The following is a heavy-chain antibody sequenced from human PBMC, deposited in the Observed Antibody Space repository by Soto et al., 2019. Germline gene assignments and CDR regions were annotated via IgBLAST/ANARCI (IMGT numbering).Heavy chain of an antibody. D-gene: IGHD3-3*01. CDR1: GYSFTSYW. CDR2: IYPGDSDT. J-gene: IGHJ6*02. CDR3: ARRTFGVTYGMDV. Sequence: PVESVKISCNGSGYSFTSYWIGWVRQMPWKGLEWMGIIYPGDSDTRYSPSFQGQVTISADKSISTAYLQWSSLKASDTAMYYCARRTFGVTYGMDVWGQGTTVTVSS. V-gene: IGHV5-51*01.